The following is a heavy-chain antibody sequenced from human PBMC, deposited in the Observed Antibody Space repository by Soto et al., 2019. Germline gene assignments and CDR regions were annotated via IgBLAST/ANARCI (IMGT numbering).Heavy chain of an antibody. J-gene: IGHJ5*02. CDR3: ARGPGAAADDNWFDP. Sequence: QVQLVQSGAEVKKPGASVKVSCKASGYTFTSYGISWVRQAPGQGLEWMGWISAYNGNTNYAQKLQGRVTMTTDTXXXXXXXXXXXXXXXXTAVYYCARGPGAAADDNWFDPWGQGTLVTVSS. V-gene: IGHV1-18*01. D-gene: IGHD6-13*01. CDR1: GYTFTSYG. CDR2: ISAYNGNT.